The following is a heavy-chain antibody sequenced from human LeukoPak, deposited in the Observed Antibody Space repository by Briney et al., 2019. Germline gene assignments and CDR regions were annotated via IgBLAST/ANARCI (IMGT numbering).Heavy chain of an antibody. D-gene: IGHD2-2*01. CDR3: ARAGPISVPYYYYGMDV. J-gene: IGHJ6*02. Sequence: ASVKVSCKASGYTFTGYYMHWVRQAPGQGLEWMGWINPNSGGTNYAQKFQGWVTTTRDTSISTAYMELSRLRSDDTAVYYCARAGPISVPYYYYGMDVWGQGTTVTVSS. CDR1: GYTFTGYY. V-gene: IGHV1-2*04. CDR2: INPNSGGT.